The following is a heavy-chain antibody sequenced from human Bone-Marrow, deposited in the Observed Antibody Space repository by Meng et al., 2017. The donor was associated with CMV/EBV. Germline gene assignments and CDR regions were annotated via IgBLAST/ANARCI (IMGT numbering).Heavy chain of an antibody. V-gene: IGHV1-69*10. CDR2: IIPILGIA. CDR3: ARAGRYGYGPNGIFDY. J-gene: IGHJ4*02. D-gene: IGHD5-18*01. Sequence: SVKVSCKASGYTFTGYYMHWVRQAPGQGLEWMGGIIPILGIANYAQKFQGRVTITADKSTSTAYMELSSLRSEDTAVYYCARAGRYGYGPNGIFDYWGQGTLVTVSS. CDR1: GYTFTGYY.